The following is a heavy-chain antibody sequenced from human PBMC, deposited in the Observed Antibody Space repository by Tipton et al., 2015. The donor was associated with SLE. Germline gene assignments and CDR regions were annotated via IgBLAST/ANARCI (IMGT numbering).Heavy chain of an antibody. J-gene: IGHJ3*02. Sequence: TLSLTCTVSGGSISSSSYYWGWIRQPPGNGLEWIGSIYYSGSTYYNPSLKSRVTISVDTSKNQFSLKLSSVTAADTAVYYCARYDYGSGIDIWGQGTMVTVSS. CDR3: ARYDYGSGIDI. V-gene: IGHV4-39*07. D-gene: IGHD3-10*01. CDR2: IYYSGST. CDR1: GGSISSSSYY.